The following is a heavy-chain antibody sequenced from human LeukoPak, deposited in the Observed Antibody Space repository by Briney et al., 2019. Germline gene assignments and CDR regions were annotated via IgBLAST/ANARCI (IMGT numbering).Heavy chain of an antibody. V-gene: IGHV3-49*03. D-gene: IGHD6-13*01. Sequence: GRSLRLSCTASGFTFGDYAMSWFRQAPGKGLEWVGFIRSKAYGGTTEYAASVKGRFTISRDDSKSIAYLQMNSLKTEDTAVYYCTRDRLSSSGWSSTFDYWGQGTLVTVSS. CDR1: GFTFGDYA. CDR2: IRSKAYGGTT. J-gene: IGHJ4*02. CDR3: TRDRLSSSGWSSTFDY.